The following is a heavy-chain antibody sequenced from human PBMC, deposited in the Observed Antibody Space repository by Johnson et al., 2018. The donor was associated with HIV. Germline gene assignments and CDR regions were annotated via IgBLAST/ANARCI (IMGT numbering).Heavy chain of an antibody. Sequence: QMQLVESGGGVVQPGGSLRLSCVVSGFTFSSYGMHWVLQAPGKGLEWVAFIRYDGSNKYYADSVKGRFTISRDNSKNTLYLQMNSLRAEDTAVYYCARDPGITMIAHAFDIWGQGTMVTVSS. D-gene: IGHD3-22*01. CDR3: ARDPGITMIAHAFDI. V-gene: IGHV3-30*02. J-gene: IGHJ3*02. CDR1: GFTFSSYG. CDR2: IRYDGSNK.